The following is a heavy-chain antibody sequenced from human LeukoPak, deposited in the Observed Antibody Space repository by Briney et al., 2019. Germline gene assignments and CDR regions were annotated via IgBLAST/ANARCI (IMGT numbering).Heavy chain of an antibody. CDR1: GYTFTAYY. CDR3: ARGEGLAAAGSVGY. D-gene: IGHD6-13*01. Sequence: ASVKVSCKASGYTFTAYYIHWVRQAPGQGLEWMGWINPISGGTHCVQDFQARVTMTRDTSISTAYMELSRLRSNDTAVYYCARGEGLAAAGSVGYWGQGTLVTVSS. CDR2: INPISGGT. J-gene: IGHJ4*02. V-gene: IGHV1-2*02.